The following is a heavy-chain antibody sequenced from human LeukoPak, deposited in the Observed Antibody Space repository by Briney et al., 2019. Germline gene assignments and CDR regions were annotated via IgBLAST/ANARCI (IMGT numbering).Heavy chain of an antibody. V-gene: IGHV3-30*02. CDR1: GFTFSSYG. J-gene: IGHJ4*02. CDR3: ARWKIGRIAAAGTLDYFDY. D-gene: IGHD6-13*01. Sequence: PGGSLRLSCAASGFTFSSYGMHWVRQAPGKGLEWVAVIWYDGSNKYYADSVKGRFTISRHNSKNTLYLQMNSLRTEDTAVYYCARWKIGRIAAAGTLDYFDYWGQGTLVTVSS. CDR2: IWYDGSNK.